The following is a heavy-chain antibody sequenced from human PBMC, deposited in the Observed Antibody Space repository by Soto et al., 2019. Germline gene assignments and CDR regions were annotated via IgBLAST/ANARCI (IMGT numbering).Heavy chain of an antibody. CDR1: GFTFTNSW. D-gene: IGHD3-3*01. CDR2: IDGVGTGT. V-gene: IGHV3-74*01. CDR3: TRVFKY. Sequence: PGGSLSLSCAASGFTFTNSWMPWVRQVPGKGLVWVSRIDGVGTGTSYSDSVRGRFTISRDNAENTLYLQMNSLRAEDTAVYYFTRVFKYGGQGTPVTVSS. J-gene: IGHJ1*01.